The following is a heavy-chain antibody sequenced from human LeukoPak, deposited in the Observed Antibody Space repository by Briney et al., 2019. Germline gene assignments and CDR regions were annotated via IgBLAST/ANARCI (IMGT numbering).Heavy chain of an antibody. Sequence: GGSLRLSCAASGFTVSSNSMSWVRQAPGKGLEWVSVIYSGGSTYYADSVKGRFTISRDNSKNTLFLQMNSLRVEDTAVYYCATGVAFDYWGQGTLVTASS. J-gene: IGHJ4*02. CDR1: GFTVSSNS. V-gene: IGHV3-53*01. D-gene: IGHD2-15*01. CDR3: ATGVAFDY. CDR2: IYSGGST.